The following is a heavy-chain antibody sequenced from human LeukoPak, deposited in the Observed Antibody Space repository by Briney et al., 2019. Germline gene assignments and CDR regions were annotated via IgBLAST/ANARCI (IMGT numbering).Heavy chain of an antibody. J-gene: IGHJ4*02. CDR3: AKDDGGWHPLGFDY. D-gene: IGHD6-19*01. CDR1: GFTFSSYW. Sequence: GGSLRLSCAASGFTFSSYWMHWVRQAPGEGLVWVSRINSDGSSTSYADSVKGRFTISRDNAKNTLYLQMNSLRAEDTAVYYCAKDDGGWHPLGFDYWGQGTLVTVSS. CDR2: INSDGSST. V-gene: IGHV3-74*01.